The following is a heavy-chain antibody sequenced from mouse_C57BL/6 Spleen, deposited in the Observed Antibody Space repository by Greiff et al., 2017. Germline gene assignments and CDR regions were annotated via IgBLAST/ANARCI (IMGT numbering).Heavy chain of an antibody. CDR2: IYPGSGNT. D-gene: IGHD4-1*01. CDR3: ARERQTGSDY. J-gene: IGHJ2*01. V-gene: IGHV1-84*01. Sequence: LQQSGPELVKPGASVKISCKASGYTFTDYYINWVKQRPGQGLEWIGWIYPGSGNTKYNEKFKGKATLTADKSSSTAYMELRSLTSEDSAVYFCARERQTGSDYWGQGTTLTVSS. CDR1: GYTFTDYY.